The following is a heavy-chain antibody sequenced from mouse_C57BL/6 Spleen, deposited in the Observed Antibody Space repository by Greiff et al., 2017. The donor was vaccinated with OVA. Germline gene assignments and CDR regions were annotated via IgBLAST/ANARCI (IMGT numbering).Heavy chain of an antibody. CDR3: ARQPSYYYGSSYDAMDY. D-gene: IGHD1-1*01. CDR1: GFSLTSYG. V-gene: IGHV2-6-1*01. CDR2: IWSDGST. Sequence: QVQLKESGPGLVAPSQSLSITCTVSGFSLTSYGVHWVRQPPGKGLEWLVVIWSDGSTTYNSALKSRLSISKDNSKSQVVLKMNSLQTDDTAMYYCARQPSYYYGSSYDAMDYWGQGTSVTVSS. J-gene: IGHJ4*01.